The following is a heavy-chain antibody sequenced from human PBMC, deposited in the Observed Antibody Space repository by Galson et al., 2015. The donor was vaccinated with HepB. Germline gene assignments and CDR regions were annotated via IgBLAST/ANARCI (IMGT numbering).Heavy chain of an antibody. J-gene: IGHJ4*02. V-gene: IGHV3-53*01. CDR1: GFIVSGNY. CDR3: ARGYSKSWFSGLGY. D-gene: IGHD5-12*01. CDR2: IFSGGDT. Sequence: SPRLSCAASGFIVSGNYMSWVRQAPGKGLEWVSVIFSGGDTYYADSVKGRFTISRDNSKNTVYLQMNSLRAEDTAMYYCARGYSKSWFSGLGYWGQGTLVTVSS.